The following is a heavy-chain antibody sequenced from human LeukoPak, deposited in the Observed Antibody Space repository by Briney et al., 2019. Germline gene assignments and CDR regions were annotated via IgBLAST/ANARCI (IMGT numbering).Heavy chain of an antibody. D-gene: IGHD2-2*02. V-gene: IGHV3-23*01. Sequence: GGALRLSCAASGFTPSTYATSWVRHPPGKGLEWVSAIIGSGGGTYYADSVKGRFTISRHNSKNTLYMQTTSLRAEDTGVYYCAKDQGGYCSSTSCYTATATHYWGQGPLVSVS. CDR3: AKDQGGYCSSTSCYTATATHY. CDR1: GFTPSTYA. J-gene: IGHJ4*02. CDR2: IIGSGGGT.